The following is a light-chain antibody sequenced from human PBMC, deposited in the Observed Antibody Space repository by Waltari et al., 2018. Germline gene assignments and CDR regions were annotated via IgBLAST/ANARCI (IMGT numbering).Light chain of an antibody. J-gene: IGLJ3*02. CDR2: STN. V-gene: IGLV7-43*01. CDR1: TGAVTSGFY. Sequence: QTVVTQEPSLTVSPGGTVTLTCASSTGAVTSGFYPSWFQQKPGQPPRALIYSTNNKHSWTPAQFSGSLLGGKAALTLSGVQVEDEAEYYCLLYYGGAQVFGGGTKLTVL. CDR3: LLYYGGAQV.